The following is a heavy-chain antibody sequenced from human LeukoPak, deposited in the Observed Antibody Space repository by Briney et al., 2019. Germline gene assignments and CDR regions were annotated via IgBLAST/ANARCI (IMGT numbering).Heavy chain of an antibody. CDR1: GGTFSSYT. J-gene: IGHJ4*02. V-gene: IGHV1-69*04. CDR3: ARDLTAYCGGGCYPHY. D-gene: IGHD2-21*01. Sequence: SVKVSCKASGGTFSSYTISWVRQAPGQGLEWMGRIIPILGIANYAQKFQGRVTITADKSTSTAYMELSSLRSEDTAVYYCARDLTAYCGGGCYPHYWGQGTLVTVSS. CDR2: IIPILGIA.